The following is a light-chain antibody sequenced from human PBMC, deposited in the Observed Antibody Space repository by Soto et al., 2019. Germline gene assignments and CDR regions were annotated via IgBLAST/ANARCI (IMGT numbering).Light chain of an antibody. J-gene: IGKJ2*01. CDR3: QQHHPDSPFT. V-gene: IGKV1-5*03. CDR2: DAS. CDR1: QSITNY. Sequence: DIQMTQSPSTLSASVGDRVTLTCRASQSITNYLAWYQQKPGKAPKLLIFDASSLRSGVPSRFSGSGSGTEFILPISSLQPQEVATYYSQQHHPDSPFTFGQGTKLEIK.